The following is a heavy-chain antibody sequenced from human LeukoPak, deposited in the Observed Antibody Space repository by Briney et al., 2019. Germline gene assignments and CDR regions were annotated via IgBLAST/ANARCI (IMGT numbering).Heavy chain of an antibody. CDR3: ARELYSGSYYGVDY. CDR1: GFTFSSYW. V-gene: IGHV3-74*01. D-gene: IGHD1-26*01. Sequence: PGGSLRLSCAASGFTFSSYWMHWVRQAPGKGLVWVSRINSDGSSASYADSVKGRFTISRDNAKNTLYLQMNSLRAEDTAVYYCARELYSGSYYGVDYWGQGTLVTVSS. J-gene: IGHJ4*02. CDR2: INSDGSSA.